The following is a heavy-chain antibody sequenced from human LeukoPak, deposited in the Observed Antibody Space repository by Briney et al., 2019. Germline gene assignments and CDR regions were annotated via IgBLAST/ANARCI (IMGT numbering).Heavy chain of an antibody. CDR2: INSDGSST. Sequence: PGGSLRLSCAASGFTFSSYWTHWARQAPGKGLVWVSRINSDGSSTSNADSVKGRFTISRDNAKDTLYLQMSSLRAEDSAVYYCISSSPSFDYWGQGTLVTVSS. V-gene: IGHV3-74*01. CDR3: ISSSPSFDY. J-gene: IGHJ4*02. CDR1: GFTFSSYW.